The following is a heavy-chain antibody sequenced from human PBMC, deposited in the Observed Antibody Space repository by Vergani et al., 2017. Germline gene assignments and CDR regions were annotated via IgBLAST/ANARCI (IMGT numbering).Heavy chain of an antibody. CDR3: ARVAGVAGTTGQVNDYYYGMDV. CDR1: GGSFSGYY. Sequence: QVQLQQWGAGLLKPSETLSLTCAVYGGSFSGYYWSWIRQPPGKGLEWIGEINHRGSTNYNPSLKSRVTISVDTSKNQFSLKLSSVTAADTSVYYCARVAGVAGTTGQVNDYYYGMDVWGQGTTVTVSS. CDR2: INHRGST. D-gene: IGHD1-7*01. V-gene: IGHV4-34*01. J-gene: IGHJ6*02.